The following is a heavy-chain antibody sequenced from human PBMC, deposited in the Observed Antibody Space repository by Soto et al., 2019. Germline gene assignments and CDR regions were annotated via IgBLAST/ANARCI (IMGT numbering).Heavy chain of an antibody. V-gene: IGHV4-34*01. Sequence: SETLSLTCAVYGGSFSGYYWSWIRQPPGKGLEWIGEINHSGSTNYNPSLKSRVTISVDTSKNQFSLKLSSVTAADTAVYYCARLALRSGYDKGFDYWGQGTLVTVSS. J-gene: IGHJ4*02. D-gene: IGHD5-12*01. CDR2: INHSGST. CDR3: ARLALRSGYDKGFDY. CDR1: GGSFSGYY.